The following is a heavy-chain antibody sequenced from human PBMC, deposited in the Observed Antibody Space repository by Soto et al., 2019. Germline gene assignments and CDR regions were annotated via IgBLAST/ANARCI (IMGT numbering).Heavy chain of an antibody. D-gene: IGHD2-2*01. CDR1: GYTFTSYG. Sequence: ASVKVSCKASGYTFTSYGISWVRQAPGQGLEWMGWISAYNGNTNYAQKLQGRVTMTTDTSTSTAYMELRSLRSDDTAVYYCARDYCSSTSCFGSQGNWFDPWGQGTLVTAPQ. J-gene: IGHJ5*02. CDR3: ARDYCSSTSCFGSQGNWFDP. V-gene: IGHV1-18*01. CDR2: ISAYNGNT.